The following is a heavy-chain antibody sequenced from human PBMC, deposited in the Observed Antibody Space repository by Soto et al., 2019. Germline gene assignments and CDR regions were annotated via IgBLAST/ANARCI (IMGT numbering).Heavy chain of an antibody. V-gene: IGHV1-69*12. CDR3: ARDPGGVVGSSGWQDWYFDL. Sequence: QVQLVQSGAEVKKPGSSVKVSCKASGGTFSSYAISWVRQAPGQGLEWMGGIIPIFGTANYAQKFQGRVTITADESTSTAYMELSSLRSEDTAVYYCARDPGGVVGSSGWQDWYFDLWGRGTLVTVSS. CDR1: GGTFSSYA. CDR2: IIPIFGTA. D-gene: IGHD6-19*01. J-gene: IGHJ2*01.